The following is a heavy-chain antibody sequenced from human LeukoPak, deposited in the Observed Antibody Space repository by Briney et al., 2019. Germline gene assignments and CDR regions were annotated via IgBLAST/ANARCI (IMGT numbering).Heavy chain of an antibody. CDR2: IIPIFGTA. Sequence: SVKVSCKASGGTFSSYAISWVRQAPGQGLEWMGGIIPIFGTANYAQKFQGRVTITTDEFTSTAYMELSSLRSEDTAVYYCAVPTIGWFDPWGQGTLVTVSS. J-gene: IGHJ5*02. D-gene: IGHD4/OR15-4a*01. CDR3: AVPTIGWFDP. V-gene: IGHV1-69*05. CDR1: GGTFSSYA.